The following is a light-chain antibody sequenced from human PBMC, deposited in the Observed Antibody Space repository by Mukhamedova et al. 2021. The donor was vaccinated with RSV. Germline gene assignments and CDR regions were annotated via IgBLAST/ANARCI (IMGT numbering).Light chain of an antibody. Sequence: GPRLLIHGASTRATGIPVRFSGSGSGTEFTLNINSLQSDDFAVYFCQQYTDDPPWTFGQGTKAEIK. CDR2: GAS. CDR3: QQYTDDPPWT. V-gene: IGKV3-15*01. J-gene: IGKJ1*01.